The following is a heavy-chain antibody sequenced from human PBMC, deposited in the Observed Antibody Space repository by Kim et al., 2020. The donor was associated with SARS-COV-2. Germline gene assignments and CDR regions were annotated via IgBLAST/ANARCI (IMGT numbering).Heavy chain of an antibody. J-gene: IGHJ6*02. CDR1: GFTFSDYY. D-gene: IGHD3-16*02. CDR3: ARVGYDYVWGSYRDYYYYNGMAV. V-gene: IGHV3-11*05. Sequence: GGSLRLSCAASGFTFSDYYMSWIRQAPGKGLEWVSYISSSSSYTNYADSVKGRFTISRDNAKNSLYLQMNSLRAEDTAVYYCARVGYDYVWGSYRDYYYYNGMAVWGQGTTVTVSS. CDR2: ISSSSSYT.